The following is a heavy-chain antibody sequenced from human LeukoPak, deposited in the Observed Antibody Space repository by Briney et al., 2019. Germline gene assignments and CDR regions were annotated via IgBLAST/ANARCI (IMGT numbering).Heavy chain of an antibody. V-gene: IGHV3-7*05. CDR2: INQDGSEK. Sequence: GGSLRLSCAASGLTLSSYWIKWVRQAPGKGLEWVASINQDGSEKHYVDSVKGRFTISRDSAENSLYLQMNSLRAEDTAVYYCSTYSAFDVWGQGTMVTVSS. CDR1: GLTLSSYW. D-gene: IGHD5/OR15-5a*01. CDR3: STYSAFDV. J-gene: IGHJ3*01.